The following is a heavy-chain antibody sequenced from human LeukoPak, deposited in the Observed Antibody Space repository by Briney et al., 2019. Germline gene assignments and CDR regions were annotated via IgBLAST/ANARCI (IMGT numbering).Heavy chain of an antibody. CDR1: GGPFSDYY. D-gene: IGHD4-17*01. V-gene: IGHV4-34*01. Sequence: PSETLSLTCTVYGGPFSDYYWSWIRQPPGKGLEWIGQINYSGSTKYNPALKSRVTISVETSKNLCSHSPRSVTDADPAVYYCARANARGTDTYGDPFTGYFAYWDQGTLVTVSA. CDR2: INYSGST. CDR3: ARANARGTDTYGDPFTGYFAY. J-gene: IGHJ4*02.